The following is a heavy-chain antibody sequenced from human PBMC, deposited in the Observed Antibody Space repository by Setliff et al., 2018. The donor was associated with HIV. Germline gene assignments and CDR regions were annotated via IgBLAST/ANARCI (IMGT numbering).Heavy chain of an antibody. J-gene: IGHJ3*01. Sequence: ASVKVSCKASGYTFTGYYMHWVRQAPGQGLEWMGWINPNSGGTNYAQKFQGRVTMTRDTSISTAYMELSRVKSDDTAVYYCARDHNSGTLHAFDLWGQGTKVTVSS. CDR1: GYTFTGYY. CDR3: ARDHNSGTLHAFDL. V-gene: IGHV1-2*02. D-gene: IGHD1-26*01. CDR2: INPNSGGT.